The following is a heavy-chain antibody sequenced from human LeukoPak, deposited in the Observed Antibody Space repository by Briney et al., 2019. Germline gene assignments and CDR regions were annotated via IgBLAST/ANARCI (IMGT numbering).Heavy chain of an antibody. CDR1: GYTFTSYG. Sequence: EASVKVSCEASGYTFTSYGISWVRQAPGQGLEWMGWISAYNGNTNYAQKLQGRVTMTTDTSTSTAYMELRSLRSDDTAVYYCARDPRDSTYYYGSGSFWFDPWGQGTLVTVSS. V-gene: IGHV1-18*01. CDR3: ARDPRDSTYYYGSGSFWFDP. J-gene: IGHJ5*02. CDR2: ISAYNGNT. D-gene: IGHD3-10*01.